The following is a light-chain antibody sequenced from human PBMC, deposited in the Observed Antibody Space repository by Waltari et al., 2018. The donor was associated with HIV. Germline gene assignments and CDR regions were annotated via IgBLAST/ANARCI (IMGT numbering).Light chain of an antibody. V-gene: IGKV3-20*01. Sequence: EIVLTQSPGTLSLSPGERATLSCRASQSITNRFLAWYQQKPGQAPRLLIYGASTRATGIPHRFSGSGSGTDFTLTISRLEPEDFAVYYCQQYGTSLMFTFGQGTKVDI. CDR1: QSITNRF. CDR3: QQYGTSLMFT. CDR2: GAS. J-gene: IGKJ2*01.